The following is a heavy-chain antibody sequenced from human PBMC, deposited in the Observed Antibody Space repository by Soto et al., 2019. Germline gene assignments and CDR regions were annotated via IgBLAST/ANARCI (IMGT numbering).Heavy chain of an antibody. D-gene: IGHD3-9*01. CDR3: ARAGVLRYFDWLLSFDY. J-gene: IGHJ4*02. V-gene: IGHV1-18*01. CDR2: ISAYNGNT. CDR1: GYTFTSYG. Sequence: ASVKVSCKASGYTFTSYGISWVRQAPGQGLEWMGWISAYNGNTNYAQKLQGRVTMTTDTSTSTAYMELRSLRSDDTAVYYCARAGVLRYFDWLLSFDYWGQGTLVTVSS.